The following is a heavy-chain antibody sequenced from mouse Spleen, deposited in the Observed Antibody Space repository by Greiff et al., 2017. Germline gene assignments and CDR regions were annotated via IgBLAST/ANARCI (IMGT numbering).Heavy chain of an antibody. D-gene: IGHD2-4*01. CDR1: GFTFSDYG. CDR2: ISSGSSTI. J-gene: IGHJ4*01. Sequence: EVQVVESGGGLVKPGGSLKLSCAASGFTFSDYGMHWVRQAPEKGLEWVAYISSGSSTIYYADTVKGRFTISRDNAKNTLFLQMTSLRSEDTAMYYCARLRRTFYYAMDYWGQGTSVTVSS. V-gene: IGHV5-17*01. CDR3: ARLRRTFYYAMDY.